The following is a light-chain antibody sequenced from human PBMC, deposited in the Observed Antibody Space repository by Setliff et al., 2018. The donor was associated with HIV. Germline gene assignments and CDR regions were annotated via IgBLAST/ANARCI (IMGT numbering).Light chain of an antibody. J-gene: IGLJ1*01. CDR1: SNDVGGYNY. CDR3: SSYTGSGTFV. CDR2: DVS. V-gene: IGLV2-14*03. Sequence: LTQPASVSGSPGQSITISCTGTSNDVGGYNYVAWYQEHPGKAPKLMIYDVSNRPSGVSNRFSGSKSGSTASLTISGLLAEDESDYYCSSYTGSGTFVFGGGTKVTVL.